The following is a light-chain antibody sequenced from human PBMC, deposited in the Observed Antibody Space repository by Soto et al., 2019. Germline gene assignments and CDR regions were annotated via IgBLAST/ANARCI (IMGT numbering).Light chain of an antibody. Sequence: EIVLTQSPGTLSLSPGERLTISCRTSQSLSTRSLAWYQQKPGQAPTILIYEASTRAPGTADRFSGSGSETDFTLAVSRLEPEDFAVYSCQQYGRSDGVGQGSKVEI. CDR2: EAS. J-gene: IGKJ1*01. CDR3: QQYGRSDG. V-gene: IGKV3-20*01. CDR1: QSLSTRS.